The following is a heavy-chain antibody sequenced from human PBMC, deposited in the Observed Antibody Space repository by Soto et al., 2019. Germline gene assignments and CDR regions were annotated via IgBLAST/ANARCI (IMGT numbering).Heavy chain of an antibody. CDR2: IYYSGST. J-gene: IGHJ5*02. V-gene: IGHV4-39*01. Sequence: SETLSLTYTVSGGSISSSIYYWGWIRQPPGKGLEWIGSIYYSGSTYYNPSLKSRVTISVDTSKNQFSLKLSSVTAADTAVYYCASPKIAFYNWFDPWGQGTLVTVS. D-gene: IGHD3-3*02. CDR1: GGSISSSIYY. CDR3: ASPKIAFYNWFDP.